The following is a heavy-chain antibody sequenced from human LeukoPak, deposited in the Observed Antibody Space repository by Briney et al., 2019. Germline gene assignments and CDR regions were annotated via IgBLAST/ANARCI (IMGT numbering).Heavy chain of an antibody. CDR3: TRDPRHFDS. D-gene: IGHD6-6*01. V-gene: IGHV3-11*04. Sequence: SGGTLRLSCAASGFTFSDSYMTWVRQAPGKGVEWVAYISGSGHDINYSDSVKGRFTISRDNAKNSLYLQMSSLRVEDTAVYYCTRDPRHFDSCGQGTLVTVSS. J-gene: IGHJ5*01. CDR2: ISGSGHDI. CDR1: GFTFSDSY.